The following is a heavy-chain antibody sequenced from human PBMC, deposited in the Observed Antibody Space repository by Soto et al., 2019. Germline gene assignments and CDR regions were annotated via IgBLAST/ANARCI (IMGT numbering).Heavy chain of an antibody. Sequence: NPSETLSLTCAVYGGSFSGYYWSWIRQPPGKGLEWIGEINHSGSTNYNPSLKSRVTISVDTSKNQFSLKLSSVTAADTAVYYCARGYGYYSAYYFEYWGQGTLVTSPQ. V-gene: IGHV4-34*01. CDR3: ARGYGYYSAYYFEY. CDR1: GGSFSGYY. CDR2: INHSGST. J-gene: IGHJ4*02. D-gene: IGHD5-18*01.